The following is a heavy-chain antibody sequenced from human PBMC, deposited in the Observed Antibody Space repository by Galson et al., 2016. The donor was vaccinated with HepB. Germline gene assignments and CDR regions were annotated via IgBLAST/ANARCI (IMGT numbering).Heavy chain of an antibody. J-gene: IGHJ2*01. V-gene: IGHV2-5*01. Sequence: PALVKPTQTLTLTCAFSGFSFSTGDVAVGWIRQPPGKALEWLALIHWNDYRRYSPSLRSRLTITKDTSKNQVVLTMTNMDPVDTATYYCAHSGVSYYYDSSGSRGWHFDLWGRGTLVTVPS. CDR2: IHWNDYR. CDR1: GFSFSTGDVA. CDR3: AHSGVSYYYDSSGSRGWHFDL. D-gene: IGHD3-22*01.